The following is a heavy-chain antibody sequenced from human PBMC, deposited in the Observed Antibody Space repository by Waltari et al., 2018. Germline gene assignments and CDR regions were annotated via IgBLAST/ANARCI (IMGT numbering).Heavy chain of an antibody. D-gene: IGHD2-15*01. CDR1: GGSISSSSYY. Sequence: QLQLQESGPGLVKPSETLSLTCTVSGGSISSSSYYWGWIRQPPGKGLEWIGSIYYSGSTYYNQALKGRVTISVDTSKNQFSLKLSSVTAADTAVYYCAGRGNCSGGSCYSDWYFDLWGRGTLVTVSS. CDR2: IYYSGST. CDR3: AGRGNCSGGSCYSDWYFDL. V-gene: IGHV4-39*07. J-gene: IGHJ2*01.